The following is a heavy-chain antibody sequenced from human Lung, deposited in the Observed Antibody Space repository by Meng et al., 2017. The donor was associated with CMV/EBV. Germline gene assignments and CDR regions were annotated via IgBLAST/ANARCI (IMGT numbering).Heavy chain of an antibody. D-gene: IGHD3-3*01. CDR2: NSAYSGNT. CDR3: ALSPGGQYDFWSGYCHYGMDV. V-gene: IGHV1-18*01. Sequence: ASEKVSCKASGYTFTSYGISWVRQAPGQGLEWMGWNSAYSGNTNDAQKLQGRVTITTDTSTSPAYMALRSLRSDDTAVYYCALSPGGQYDFWSGYCHYGMDVWGQGTTVTVSS. CDR1: GYTFTSYG. J-gene: IGHJ6*02.